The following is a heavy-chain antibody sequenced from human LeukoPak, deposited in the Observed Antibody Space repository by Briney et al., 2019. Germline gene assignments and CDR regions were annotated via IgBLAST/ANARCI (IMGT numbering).Heavy chain of an antibody. Sequence: ASVKVSCKASGYTFTSYFMHWVRQAPGQGLEWMGLVNPSGGSTNYAQKFQGRVTMTRDMSTSTVFMELDSLRSEDTVVYYCARGPGDLGDYWGQGTLVTVSS. CDR1: GYTFTSYF. D-gene: IGHD7-27*01. J-gene: IGHJ4*02. CDR2: VNPSGGST. CDR3: ARGPGDLGDY. V-gene: IGHV1-46*01.